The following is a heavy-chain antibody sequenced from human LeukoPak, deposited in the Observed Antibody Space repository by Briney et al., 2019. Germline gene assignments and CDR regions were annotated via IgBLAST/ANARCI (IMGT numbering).Heavy chain of an antibody. CDR1: GYTFTNYG. V-gene: IGHV1-18*01. CDR3: ARSPSGTYYRYFDY. CDR2: ISAYNGST. Sequence: ASVKVSCKAAGYTFTNYGINWVRQAPGQGLEWVAWISAYNGSTNYAQILQGRVTVTTDTSTSTAYMELRGLRSDDTAVYYCARSPSGTYYRYFDYWGQGTLVTVSS. D-gene: IGHD1-26*01. J-gene: IGHJ4*02.